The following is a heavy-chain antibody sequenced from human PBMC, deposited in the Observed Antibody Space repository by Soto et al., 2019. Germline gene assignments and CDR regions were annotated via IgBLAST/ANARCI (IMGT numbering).Heavy chain of an antibody. D-gene: IGHD6-13*01. CDR1: GYTFTGYY. CDR2: INPNSGGT. Sequence: ASVKVSCKASGYTFTGYYMHWVRQAPGQGLEWMGWINPNSGGTNYAQKFQGRVTMTRDTSISTAYMELSRLRSDDMAVYYCVKLTNSWYWISERRSYGMDVWGQGTAVTVSS. V-gene: IGHV1-2*02. CDR3: VKLTNSWYWISERRSYGMDV. J-gene: IGHJ6*02.